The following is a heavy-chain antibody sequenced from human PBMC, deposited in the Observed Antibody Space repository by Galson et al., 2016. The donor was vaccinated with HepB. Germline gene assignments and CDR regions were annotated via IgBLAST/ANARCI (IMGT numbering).Heavy chain of an antibody. J-gene: IGHJ4*02. CDR1: GFTFSFAW. CDR3: AVVTTTSSFDY. D-gene: IGHD4-11*01. V-gene: IGHV3-7*01. CDR2: IKHDGSEK. Sequence: SLRLSCAASGFTFSFAWMSWVRQAPGKGLEWVANIKHDGSEKHYVDSVKGRFTIFRDNAENSLYLQMNSLRAEDTAVYYCAVVTTTSSFDYWGQGTLVTVSS.